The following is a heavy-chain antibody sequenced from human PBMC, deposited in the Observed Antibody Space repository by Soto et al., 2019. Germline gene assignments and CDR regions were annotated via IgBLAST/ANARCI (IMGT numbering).Heavy chain of an antibody. D-gene: IGHD2-2*01. J-gene: IGHJ4*02. CDR2: IIPIFGTA. CDR3: ARDGAYCSSTSCYAGFRN. V-gene: IGHV1-69*01. Sequence: QVQLVQSGAEVKEPGSSVKVSCKASGGTFSSYAISWVRQAPGQGLEWMGGIIPIFGTANYAQKFQGRVTITADESTSTAYMELSSLRSEDTVVYYCARDGAYCSSTSCYAGFRNWGQGTLVTVSS. CDR1: GGTFSSYA.